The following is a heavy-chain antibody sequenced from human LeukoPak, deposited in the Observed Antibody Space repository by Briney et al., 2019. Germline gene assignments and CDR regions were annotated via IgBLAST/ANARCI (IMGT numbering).Heavy chain of an antibody. Sequence: ASVKVSCKASGYTFTSYGISWVRQAPGQGLEWMGWINPNSGGTNYAQKFQGRVTMTGDTSISTAYMELSRLRSDDTAVYYCARGGTWLRRSHDAFDIWGQGTMVTVSS. J-gene: IGHJ3*02. CDR3: ARGGTWLRRSHDAFDI. CDR1: GYTFTSYG. D-gene: IGHD5-12*01. V-gene: IGHV1-2*02. CDR2: INPNSGGT.